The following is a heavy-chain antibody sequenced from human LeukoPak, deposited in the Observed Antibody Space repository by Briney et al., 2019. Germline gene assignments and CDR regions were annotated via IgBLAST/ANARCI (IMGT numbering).Heavy chain of an antibody. J-gene: IGHJ3*02. CDR2: IKQDGSET. Sequence: GGSLRLSCAASAFTLSSYWMSWVRQAPGKGLEWVAIIKQDGSETYYVDSVKGRFTISRDSAKNSLYLQMNSLRAEDTAVYYCARVIAYGSGLKPDAFDIWGQGTMVTVSS. CDR1: AFTLSSYW. D-gene: IGHD3-10*01. V-gene: IGHV3-7*04. CDR3: ARVIAYGSGLKPDAFDI.